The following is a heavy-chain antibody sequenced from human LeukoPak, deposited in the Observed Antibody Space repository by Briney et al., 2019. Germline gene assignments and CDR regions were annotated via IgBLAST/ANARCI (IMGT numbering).Heavy chain of an antibody. D-gene: IGHD6-6*01. Sequence: GGSLRLSCAAYGFTFRSYWMSWVRQAPGKGLEWLASIKQDASEKDYVDSVKGRFTISGDSAKNSVYLQMNSLRAEDTAIYYCARDRGIAANYYMDVWGKGTTVTVSS. CDR3: ARDRGIAANYYMDV. J-gene: IGHJ6*03. V-gene: IGHV3-7*03. CDR1: GFTFRSYW. CDR2: IKQDASEK.